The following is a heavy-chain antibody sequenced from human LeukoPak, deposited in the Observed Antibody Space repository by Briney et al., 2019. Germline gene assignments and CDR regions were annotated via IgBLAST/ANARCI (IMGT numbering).Heavy chain of an antibody. D-gene: IGHD3-3*01. CDR1: GGTFSSYA. V-gene: IGHV1-69*05. CDR2: IIPIFGTA. CDR3: ATSTFKLRFLEWLPSYFDY. Sequence: SVKVSCKASGGTFSSYAISWVRQAPGQGLEWMGGIIPIFGTANYAQKFQGRVTITTDESTSTAYMELSSLRSEGTAVYYCATSTFKLRFLEWLPSYFDYWGQGTLVTVSS. J-gene: IGHJ4*02.